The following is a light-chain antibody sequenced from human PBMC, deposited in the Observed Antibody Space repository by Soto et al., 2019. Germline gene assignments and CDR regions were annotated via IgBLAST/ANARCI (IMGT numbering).Light chain of an antibody. Sequence: QSALTQPASVSGSPGQSITISCTGTSSDVGSYNLVSWFQQHPGKAPKLMIYEDTKRPSGVSIRFSGSKSGNTASLTISGLQAEDEADYYCCSYAAGSSVVFGGGTKLTVL. CDR2: EDT. V-gene: IGLV2-23*01. CDR1: SSDVGSYNL. CDR3: CSYAAGSSVV. J-gene: IGLJ2*01.